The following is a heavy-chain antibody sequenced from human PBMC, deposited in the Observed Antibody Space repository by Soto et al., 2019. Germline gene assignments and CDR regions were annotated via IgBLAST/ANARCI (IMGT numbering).Heavy chain of an antibody. D-gene: IGHD4-17*01. CDR1: GGTFSSYA. J-gene: IGHJ5*02. CDR2: IIPIFGTA. V-gene: IGHV1-69*06. Sequence: QVQLVQSGAEVKKPGSSVKVSCKASGGTFSSYAISWVRQAPGQGLEWMGGIIPIFGTANYAQKFQGRVTITADKATSTADRELSSLRSEDTAVDYCARDSDYGDNNWFDPWGQGTLVTVSS. CDR3: ARDSDYGDNNWFDP.